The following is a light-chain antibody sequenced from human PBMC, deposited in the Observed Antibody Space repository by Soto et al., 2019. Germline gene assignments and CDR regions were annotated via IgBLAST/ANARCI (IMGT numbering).Light chain of an antibody. J-gene: IGLJ2*01. V-gene: IGLV4-69*01. Sequence: QLVLTQSPSASASLGASVTLTCTLNIGHSGFAIAWHQQQPEKGPRFLMKLNNDGSLKKGDGIPDRFAASSSGAERYLTISNLQSDDEADYYCQTWGTVPVFGGGTKVTVL. CDR2: LNNDGSL. CDR3: QTWGTVPV. CDR1: IGHSGFA.